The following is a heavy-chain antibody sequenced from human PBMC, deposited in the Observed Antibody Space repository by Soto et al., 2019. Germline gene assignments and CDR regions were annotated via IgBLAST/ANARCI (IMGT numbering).Heavy chain of an antibody. Sequence: EVQLVESGGGLIQPGGSLRLSCAASDFTVTDRFLTWVRQAPGKGLEWVSVITSYDSTYYADSVKGRFTISRDNAKNSLYLQMNSLRDEDTAVYYCARDPLVVAAPSFDYWGQGTLVTVSS. J-gene: IGHJ4*02. CDR2: ITSYDST. D-gene: IGHD2-15*01. V-gene: IGHV3-66*03. CDR3: ARDPLVVAAPSFDY. CDR1: DFTVTDRF.